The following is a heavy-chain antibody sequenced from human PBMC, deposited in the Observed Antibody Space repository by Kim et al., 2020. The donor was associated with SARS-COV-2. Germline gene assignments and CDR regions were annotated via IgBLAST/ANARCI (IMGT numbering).Heavy chain of an antibody. D-gene: IGHD2-21*02. CDR1: GFSISTYW. V-gene: IGHV3-74*01. CDR2: VSSFENNA. Sequence: GGSLRLSCVSSGFSISTYWMNWVRRVPGKGLEWVSRVSSFENNAHYADSVKGRFTIFTDNAKNTLYLQMNSLRVEDTAMYYCARDAMYGDEPPNDGFDIWGQGTMVTVSS. CDR3: ARDAMYGDEPPNDGFDI. J-gene: IGHJ3*02.